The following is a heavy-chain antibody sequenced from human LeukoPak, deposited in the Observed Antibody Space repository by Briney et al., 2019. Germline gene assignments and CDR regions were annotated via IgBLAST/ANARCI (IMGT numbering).Heavy chain of an antibody. J-gene: IGHJ4*02. CDR2: ISWNTGSI. CDR3: ARDRWLQSQRYFDY. Sequence: GGSLRLSCAASGFTFDDYAMHWVRQPPGKGLEWVSGISWNTGSIGYADSVKGRFTISRDNAKNSLYVQMDSLRAEDTAVYYCARDRWLQSQRYFDYWGQGILVTVSS. V-gene: IGHV3-9*01. CDR1: GFTFDDYA. D-gene: IGHD5-24*01.